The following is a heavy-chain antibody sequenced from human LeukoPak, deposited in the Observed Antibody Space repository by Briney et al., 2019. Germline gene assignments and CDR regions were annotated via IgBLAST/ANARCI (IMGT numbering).Heavy chain of an antibody. CDR2: MNPNSGNT. V-gene: IGHV1-8*01. D-gene: IGHD3-9*01. J-gene: IGHJ6*02. CDR1: GYTFTSYD. CDR3: ARGSSLWGYFDWWSDYYYGMDV. Sequence: GASVKVSCKASGYTFTSYDINWVRQATGQGLEWMGWMNPNSGNTGYAQKFQGRVTKTRNTSISTAYMELSSLRSEDTAVYYCARGSSLWGYFDWWSDYYYGMDVWGQGTTVTVSS.